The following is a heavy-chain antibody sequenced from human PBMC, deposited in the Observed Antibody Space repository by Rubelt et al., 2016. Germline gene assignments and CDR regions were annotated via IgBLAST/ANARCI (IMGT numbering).Heavy chain of an antibody. J-gene: IGHJ4*02. Sequence: TSYAMSWVRQAPGKGLEWVSAISGSGGSTYYADSVKGRFTISRDNSKNTLYLQMNSLRDEDTAVYYCARDRNYYDSSGFSDFDYWGQGTLVTVSS. CDR2: ISGSGGST. CDR3: ARDRNYYDSSGFSDFDY. CDR1: TSYA. V-gene: IGHV3-23*01. D-gene: IGHD3-22*01.